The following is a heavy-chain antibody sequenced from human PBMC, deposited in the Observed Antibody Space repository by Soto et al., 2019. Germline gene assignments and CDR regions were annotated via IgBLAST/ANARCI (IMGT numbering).Heavy chain of an antibody. CDR1: GYTFTSDV. CDR3: AREYCDSTRCYLPDF. J-gene: IGHJ4*02. CDR2: INAYNGNP. D-gene: IGHD2-2*01. Sequence: QVQLVQSGAEVKKPGASVKVSCKASGYTFTSDVLSWVRQAPGQGLEWMGWINAYNGNPKETQKLQGRVTMTTDTSKSTGYMELRSLGSDDRAVYYCAREYCDSTRCYLPDFWGQGALVTGSS. V-gene: IGHV1-18*01.